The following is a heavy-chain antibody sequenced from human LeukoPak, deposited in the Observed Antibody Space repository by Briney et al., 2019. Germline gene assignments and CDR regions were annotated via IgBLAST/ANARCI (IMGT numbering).Heavy chain of an antibody. CDR1: GFTFSSSG. CDR2: VSYDGSNK. J-gene: IGHJ2*01. V-gene: IGHV3-30*03. Sequence: TGRSLRLSCAASGFTFSSSGMHWVRQAPGKGLEWVAVVSYDGSNKYYADSVKGRFTISRDDSKNTLYLQMNSLRAEDTAVYYCARDNSWYFDLWGRGTLVTVSS. CDR3: ARDNSWYFDL.